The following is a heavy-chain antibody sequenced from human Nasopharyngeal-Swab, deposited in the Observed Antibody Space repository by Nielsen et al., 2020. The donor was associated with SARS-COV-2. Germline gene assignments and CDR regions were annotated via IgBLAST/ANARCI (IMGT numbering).Heavy chain of an antibody. CDR3: ASRQNVLRFLEWSSYYYYYYMDV. CDR2: ISSSSSTI. V-gene: IGHV3-48*01. Sequence: VRQAPGKGLEWVSYISSSSSTIYYADSVKGRFTISRDNAKNSLYLQMNSLRAEDTAVYYCASRQNVLRFLEWSSYYYYYYMDVWGKGTMVTVSS. D-gene: IGHD3-3*01. J-gene: IGHJ6*03.